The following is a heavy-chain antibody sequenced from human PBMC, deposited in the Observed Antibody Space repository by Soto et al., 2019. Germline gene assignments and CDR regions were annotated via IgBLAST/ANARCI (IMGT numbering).Heavy chain of an antibody. D-gene: IGHD1-1*01. V-gene: IGHV3-30-3*01. J-gene: IGHJ6*02. CDR1: EFTFSSYT. CDR2: TSYDGTNK. Sequence: QVQLVESGGGVVQPGRSLRLSCAASEFTFSSYTMHWVRQAPGKGLGWVALTSYDGTNKYYAASVKGRFTISRDNSKSTLYLQMNSLRAEDTALYYCAREIEPTAGKYGMDVWGRGTTVTVSS. CDR3: AREIEPTAGKYGMDV.